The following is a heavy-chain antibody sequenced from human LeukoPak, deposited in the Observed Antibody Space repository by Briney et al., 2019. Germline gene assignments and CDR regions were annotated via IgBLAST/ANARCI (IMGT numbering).Heavy chain of an antibody. Sequence: SETLSLTCTVSGGSISSNSYYWGWIRQPPGKGLEWIGSIYYSGSTYYNPSLKSRVTISVDTSKNQFSLKLSSVTAADTAVYYCARGMVRGGRGYYYYMDVWGKGTTVTISS. V-gene: IGHV4-39*07. CDR1: GGSISSNSYY. J-gene: IGHJ6*03. CDR3: ARGMVRGGRGYYYYMDV. CDR2: IYYSGST. D-gene: IGHD3-10*01.